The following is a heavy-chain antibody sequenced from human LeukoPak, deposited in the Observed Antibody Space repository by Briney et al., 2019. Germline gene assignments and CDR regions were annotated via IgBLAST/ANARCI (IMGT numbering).Heavy chain of an antibody. V-gene: IGHV1-2*02. CDR2: INPNSGGT. CDR3: ARVEGGWDSSGYYFEYFQH. CDR1: GYTFTGYY. J-gene: IGHJ1*01. Sequence: ASVKVSCKASGYTFTGYYMHWVRQAPGQGLERMGWINPNSGGTNYAQKFQGRVTMTRDTSISTAYMELSRLRSDDTAVYYCARVEGGWDSSGYYFEYFQHWGQGTLVTVSS. D-gene: IGHD3-22*01.